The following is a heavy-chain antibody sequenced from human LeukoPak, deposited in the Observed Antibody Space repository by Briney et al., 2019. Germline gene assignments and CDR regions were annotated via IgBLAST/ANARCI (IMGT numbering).Heavy chain of an antibody. Sequence: GGSLRLSCAASGFTFSSYSMNWVRQAPGKGLEWVSSISSSSSYIYYADSVKGRFTISRDNSKNTLFLQMESLRRDDSAVYFCARAYGDNGGYFQQWGQGTLVTVSS. CDR2: ISSSSSYI. CDR3: ARAYGDNGGYFQQ. V-gene: IGHV3-21*01. D-gene: IGHD4-17*01. J-gene: IGHJ1*01. CDR1: GFTFSSYS.